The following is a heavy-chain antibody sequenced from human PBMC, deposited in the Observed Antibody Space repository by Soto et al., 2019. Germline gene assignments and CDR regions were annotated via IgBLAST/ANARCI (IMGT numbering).Heavy chain of an antibody. CDR1: GCTFSDYY. Sequence: GGSLRLSCAASGCTFSDYYMSWIRQAPGKGLEWVSYISSSGSTIYYADSVKGRFTISRDNAKNSLYLQMNSLRAEDTAVYYCASVNPDDILTGYYTAKDAFDIWGQGTMVTVSS. CDR2: ISSSGSTI. V-gene: IGHV3-11*01. J-gene: IGHJ3*02. D-gene: IGHD3-9*01. CDR3: ASVNPDDILTGYYTAKDAFDI.